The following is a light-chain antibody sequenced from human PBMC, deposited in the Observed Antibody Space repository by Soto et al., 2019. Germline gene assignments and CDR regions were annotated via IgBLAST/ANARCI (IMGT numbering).Light chain of an antibody. CDR3: QQADSFPPT. CDR2: GAS. CDR1: QGIGSW. Sequence: DVQMTQSPSSVSASGGDRVTVTCRARQGIGSWLSWYQQKPGNAPKLLISGASSLQSGVPSRFSGSGSGTEFPLTISSLQPEDFATYYCQQADSFPPTFGGGTKVEIK. V-gene: IGKV1-12*01. J-gene: IGKJ4*01.